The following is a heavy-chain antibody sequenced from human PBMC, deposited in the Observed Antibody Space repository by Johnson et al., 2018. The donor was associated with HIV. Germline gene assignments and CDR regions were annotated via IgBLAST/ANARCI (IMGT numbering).Heavy chain of an antibody. D-gene: IGHD2-21*01. CDR1: GFRFSDYY. Sequence: QVQLVESGGGLVKPGGSLRLSCEASGFRFSDYYMSWIRQAPGKGLEWISYMSSSGSTIYPAESVKGRFTISRDNAKNSLYLQMNSLRVEDTAVYYCARDPITPYERGPDAFDVWGQGTVVTVSS. CDR3: ARDPITPYERGPDAFDV. V-gene: IGHV3-11*04. CDR2: MSSSGSTI. J-gene: IGHJ3*01.